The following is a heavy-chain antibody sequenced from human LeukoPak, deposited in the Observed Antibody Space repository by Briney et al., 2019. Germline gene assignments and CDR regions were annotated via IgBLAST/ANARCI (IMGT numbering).Heavy chain of an antibody. V-gene: IGHV4-59*12. Sequence: SSETLSLTCTVSGGSISSYYWSWIRQPPGKGLEWIGYIYYSGSTNYNPSLKSRVTISVDTSKNQFSLKLSSVTAADTAVYYCARDRTTEQRGFDYWGQGTLVTVSS. D-gene: IGHD4-11*01. CDR3: ARDRTTEQRGFDY. CDR2: IYYSGST. J-gene: IGHJ4*02. CDR1: GGSISSYY.